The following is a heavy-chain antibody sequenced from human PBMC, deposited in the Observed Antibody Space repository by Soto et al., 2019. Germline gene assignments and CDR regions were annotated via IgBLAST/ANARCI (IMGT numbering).Heavy chain of an antibody. J-gene: IGHJ5*02. CDR1: GFSLTTRGVG. V-gene: IGHV2-5*02. D-gene: IGHD3-16*01. CDR2: IYWDDDK. CDR3: AHIPNYYQYDWFDP. Sequence: QITLKESGPTLVKTTQTLTLTCTFSGFSLTTRGVGVCWIRQPPGTALECLALIYWDDDKRYSPSLQSRLSITKDTSKNQVVLTMTNVDPVDTATYYCAHIPNYYQYDWFDPWGQGTLVSVSS.